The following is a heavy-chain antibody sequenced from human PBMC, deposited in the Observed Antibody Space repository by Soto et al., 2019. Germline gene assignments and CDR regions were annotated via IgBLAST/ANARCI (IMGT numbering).Heavy chain of an antibody. CDR3: ARDLRAWIQDSGAFDI. Sequence: PGGSLRLSCAASGFTFSSSAMHWVRQAPGKGLEWVAVISYDGSNKYYADSVKGRFTISRDNSKNTLYLQMNSLRAEDTAVYYCARDLRAWIQDSGAFDIWGQGTMVTVSS. D-gene: IGHD5-18*01. CDR2: ISYDGSNK. J-gene: IGHJ3*02. V-gene: IGHV3-30-3*01. CDR1: GFTFSSSA.